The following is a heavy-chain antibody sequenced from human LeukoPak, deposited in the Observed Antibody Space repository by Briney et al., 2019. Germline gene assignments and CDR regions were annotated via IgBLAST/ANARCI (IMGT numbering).Heavy chain of an antibody. CDR3: ARGSITMIVVVTAGSYDY. CDR2: INPNSGGT. V-gene: IGHV1-2*02. Sequence: YMHWVRQAPGQGLEWMGWINPNSGGTNYAQKFQGRVTMTRDTSISTAYMELSRLRSDDTAVYYCARGSITMIVVVTAGSYDYWGQGTLVTVSS. CDR1: Y. D-gene: IGHD3-22*01. J-gene: IGHJ4*02.